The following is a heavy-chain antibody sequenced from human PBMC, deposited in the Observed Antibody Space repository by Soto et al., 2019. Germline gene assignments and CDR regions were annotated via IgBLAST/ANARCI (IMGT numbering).Heavy chain of an antibody. Sequence: GGSLRLSCAAAGFTFSSYGMSWVCQAPGKGLEWVATIKQDGSEKYYVDSVKGRFTISRDNAKNSLYLQMNSLRAEDTAVYYCARASTLNYYDFWSGYYGDHYYYMDVWGKGTTVTVSS. J-gene: IGHJ6*03. CDR3: ARASTLNYYDFWSGYYGDHYYYMDV. D-gene: IGHD3-3*01. V-gene: IGHV3-7*01. CDR1: GFTFSSYG. CDR2: IKQDGSEK.